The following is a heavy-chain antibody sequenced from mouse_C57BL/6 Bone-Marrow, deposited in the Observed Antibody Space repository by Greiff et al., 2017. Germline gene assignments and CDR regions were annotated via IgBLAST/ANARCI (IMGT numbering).Heavy chain of an antibody. CDR3: ARGRWSFAY. V-gene: IGHV1-61*01. CDR1: GYTFTSYW. CDR2: IYPSDSET. J-gene: IGHJ3*01. Sequence: QVQLQQPGAELVRPGSSVKLSCKASGYTFTSYWMDWVKQRPGQGLEWIGNIYPSDSETHYNQKFKDKATLTVDKSSSTAYMQLSSLTSEDSAVYYGARGRWSFAYWGQGTLVTVSA. D-gene: IGHD2-3*01.